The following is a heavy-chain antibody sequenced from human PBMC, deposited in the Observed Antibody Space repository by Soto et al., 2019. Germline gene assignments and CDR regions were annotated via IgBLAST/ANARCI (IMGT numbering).Heavy chain of an antibody. J-gene: IGHJ3*01. CDR3: AFGTGGDHDPLDL. D-gene: IGHD2-8*02. Sequence: ATVKVSCKSSGHTFFTSYYIHWVRQAPGQGLEWMGIINPTGSMTSYSQRFQGRLTMTRDTSTSTDYMELSSLTSEDTAVFFYAFGTGGDHDPLDLWGQVTMVTVS. CDR2: INPTGSMT. V-gene: IGHV1-46*01. CDR1: GHTFFTSYY.